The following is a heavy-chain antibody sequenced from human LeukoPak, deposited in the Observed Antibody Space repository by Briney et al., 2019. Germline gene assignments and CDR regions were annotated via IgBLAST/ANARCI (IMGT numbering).Heavy chain of an antibody. Sequence: SSETLSLTCTVSGGSMSSYYWSWLRQPPGKGLEWIGYIYYSGSTKYNPSLKSRVTISVDTSKNQFCLKLSSVTAADTAVYYCARGARAGYNLEPFDYWGQGTLVTVSP. V-gene: IGHV4-59*08. CDR1: GGSMSSYY. CDR3: ARGARAGYNLEPFDY. D-gene: IGHD5-24*01. CDR2: IYYSGST. J-gene: IGHJ4*02.